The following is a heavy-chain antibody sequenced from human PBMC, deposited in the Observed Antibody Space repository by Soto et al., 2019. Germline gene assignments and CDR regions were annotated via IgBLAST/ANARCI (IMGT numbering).Heavy chain of an antibody. J-gene: IGHJ4*02. CDR1: GLTFSSYA. V-gene: IGHV3-23*01. CDR2: ISGSGGST. Sequence: EVQLLESGGGLVQPGGSLRLSCAASGLTFSSYAMSWVRQAPGRGLEWVSVISGSGGSTYYADSVKGRFTIPRDNSKNTLYLQMNSLRAEDTAVYYCAKRGSGSQFDYWGQGTLVTVSS. CDR3: AKRGSGSQFDY. D-gene: IGHD1-26*01.